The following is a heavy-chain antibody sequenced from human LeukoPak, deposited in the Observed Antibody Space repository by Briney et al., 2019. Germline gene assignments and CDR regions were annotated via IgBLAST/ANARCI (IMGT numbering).Heavy chain of an antibody. CDR3: ARMNTAMVNGLNYYYYMDV. D-gene: IGHD5-18*01. Sequence: QPGGSLRLSCAASGFTFSNYEMNWVRQAPGKGLEWVSYISSSGSTIYYADSVKGRFTISRDNAKNSLYLQMNSLRADDTAVYYCARMNTAMVNGLNYYYYMDVWGKGTTVTISS. CDR2: ISSSGSTI. V-gene: IGHV3-48*03. J-gene: IGHJ6*03. CDR1: GFTFSNYE.